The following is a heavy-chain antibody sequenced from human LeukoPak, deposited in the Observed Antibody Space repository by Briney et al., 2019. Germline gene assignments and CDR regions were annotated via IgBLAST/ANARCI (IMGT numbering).Heavy chain of an antibody. CDR3: ARDLIAAAGTGYMDV. D-gene: IGHD6-13*01. J-gene: IGHJ6*03. V-gene: IGHV3-21*01. CDR1: GFTFSSYS. Sequence: PGGSLRLSCAASGFTFSSYSMNWVRQAPGKGLEWVSSISSSSSYIYYADSVKGRFTISRDNAKNSLYLQMNSLRAEDTAVYYCARDLIAAAGTGYMDVWGKGTTVTVSS. CDR2: ISSSSSYI.